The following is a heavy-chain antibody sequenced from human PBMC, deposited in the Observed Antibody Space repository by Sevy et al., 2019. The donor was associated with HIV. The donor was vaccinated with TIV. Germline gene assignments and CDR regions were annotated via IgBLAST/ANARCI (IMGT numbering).Heavy chain of an antibody. CDR2: IKQDGSKK. J-gene: IGHJ4*02. CDR3: AREIAAAGSY. V-gene: IGHV3-7*01. Sequence: GGSLRLSCAASTFTFSSYWMTWVRQAPGKGLEWVANIKQDGSKKYYVDSVKGRFTISRDNAKNSVYLQMNSLRAEDTAVYYCAREIAAAGSYWGQGTLVTVSS. D-gene: IGHD6-13*01. CDR1: TFTFSSYW.